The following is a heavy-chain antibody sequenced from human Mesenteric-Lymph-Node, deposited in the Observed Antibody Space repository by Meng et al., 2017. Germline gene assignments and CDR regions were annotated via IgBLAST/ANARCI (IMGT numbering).Heavy chain of an antibody. V-gene: IGHV3-30*04. J-gene: IGHJ4*02. CDR3: ARDVFGNPEPGLDY. D-gene: IGHD2-8*02. CDR1: GFTFSNYA. Sequence: QVQVVESGGGVVQPVRSLRLTCAASGFTFSNYAMHWVRHAPGKGLEWVAIISYDGSTKYYADSLKGRFTISRDNSKNTLYVQMNSLRPEDTAVYYCARDVFGNPEPGLDYWGQGTLVTVSS. CDR2: ISYDGSTK.